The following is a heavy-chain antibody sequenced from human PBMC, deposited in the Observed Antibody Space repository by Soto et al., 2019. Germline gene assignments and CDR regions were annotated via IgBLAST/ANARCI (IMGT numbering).Heavy chain of an antibody. CDR3: ARDPHEYWTSYWFDP. Sequence: ASVKGYCKAAGYSFNIYGINWGRQANGQGLELMGWISAYDGKTTYAEKFQGRVTMTTDASTSTAYMELRSLRSDDTAVYYCARDPHEYWTSYWFDPWGQGTLVTVSS. V-gene: IGHV1-18*01. J-gene: IGHJ5*02. CDR1: GYSFNIYG. CDR2: ISAYDGKT. D-gene: IGHD3-3*01.